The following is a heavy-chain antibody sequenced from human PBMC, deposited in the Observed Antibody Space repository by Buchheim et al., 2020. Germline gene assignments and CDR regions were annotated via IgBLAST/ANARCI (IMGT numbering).Heavy chain of an antibody. V-gene: IGHV4-34*01. D-gene: IGHD3-3*01. Sequence: QVQLQQWGAGLLKPSETLSLTCAVYGGSFSGYYWSWIRQPPGKGLEWIGEINHSGSTNYNPSLKSRVTISVDTSKNQFSLKLSSVTAADTAVYYCARGNKYYDFWSGKNNWFDPWGQGTL. CDR1: GGSFSGYY. CDR3: ARGNKYYDFWSGKNNWFDP. CDR2: INHSGST. J-gene: IGHJ5*02.